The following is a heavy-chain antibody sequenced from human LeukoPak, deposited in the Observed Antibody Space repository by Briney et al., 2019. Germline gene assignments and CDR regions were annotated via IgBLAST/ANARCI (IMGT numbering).Heavy chain of an antibody. J-gene: IGHJ5*02. D-gene: IGHD3-9*01. CDR1: GYTFTGYY. CDR2: INPNSGGT. CDR3: AGTYYDILTGYYINDWFDP. V-gene: IGHV1-2*02. Sequence: ASVRVSCKASGYTFTGYYMHWVRQAPGQGLEGMGWINPNSGGTNYAQKFQGKVTMTRDTSISSAYMELSRLRSDDTAVYYCAGTYYDILTGYYINDWFDPWGQGTLVTVSS.